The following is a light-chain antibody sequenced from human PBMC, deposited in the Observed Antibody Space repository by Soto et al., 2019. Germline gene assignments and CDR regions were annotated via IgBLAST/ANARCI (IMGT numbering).Light chain of an antibody. J-gene: IGLJ1*01. CDR1: SSNIGSNY. V-gene: IGLV1-47*02. CDR3: AAWDDSLSGRV. CDR2: SNN. Sequence: QSVLTQPPSASGTPGQRVTISCSGSSSNIGSNYVYWYQQLPGTAPKLLIYSNNQRPSGVPDRFSGSTSGTSASLAISGLRSDDEADYYCAAWDDSLSGRVFGTGTKLTVL.